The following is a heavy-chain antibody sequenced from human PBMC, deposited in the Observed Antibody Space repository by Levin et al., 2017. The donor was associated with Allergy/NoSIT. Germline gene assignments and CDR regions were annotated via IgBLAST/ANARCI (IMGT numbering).Heavy chain of an antibody. V-gene: IGHV3-64D*06. CDR1: GFTFSSYA. CDR2: ISSNGGST. Sequence: GESLKISCSASGFTFSSYAMHWVRQAPGKGLEYVSAISSNGGSTYYADSVKGRFTISRDNSKNTLYLQMSSLRAEDTAVYYCVKDRLVAAGGDAFDIWGQGTMVTVSS. CDR3: VKDRLVAAGGDAFDI. D-gene: IGHD2-15*01. J-gene: IGHJ3*02.